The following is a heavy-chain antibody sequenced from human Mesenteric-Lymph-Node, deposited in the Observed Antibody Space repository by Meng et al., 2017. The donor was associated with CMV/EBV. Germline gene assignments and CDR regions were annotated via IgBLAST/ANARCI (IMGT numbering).Heavy chain of an antibody. Sequence: GGSLRLSCAASGFPFSSYAMHWVRQAPGKGLEWVASTSGATSDKYYAGSVKGRFSISRDSAKNVLYLQVDNLRAEDTAVYYCARSGSFFDYWGQGTLVTVSS. CDR3: ARSGSFFDY. CDR1: GFPFSSYA. V-gene: IGHV3-21*01. J-gene: IGHJ4*02. CDR2: TSGATSDK. D-gene: IGHD5-12*01.